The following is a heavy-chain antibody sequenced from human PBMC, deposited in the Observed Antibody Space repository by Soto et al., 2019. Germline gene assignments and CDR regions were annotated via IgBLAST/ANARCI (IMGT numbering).Heavy chain of an antibody. D-gene: IGHD4-17*01. CDR2: ISSSSSYI. J-gene: IGHJ4*02. Sequence: EVQLVESGGGLVKPGGSLRLSCAASGFTFSSYSMNWVRQAPGKGLEWVSSISSSSSYIYYADSVKGRFTISRDNAKNALYLHMNSLRAEDTAVYDCARDVYGDYPWDYRGRGTLVTVTS. V-gene: IGHV3-21*01. CDR3: ARDVYGDYPWDY. CDR1: GFTFSSYS.